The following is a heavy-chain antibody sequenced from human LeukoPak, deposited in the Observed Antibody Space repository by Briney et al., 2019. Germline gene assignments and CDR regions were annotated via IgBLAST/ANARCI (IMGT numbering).Heavy chain of an antibody. Sequence: GESLKISCKGSGYSFTSYWISWVRQMPGKGLEWMGRIDPSDSYTNYSPSFQGHVTISADKSNSTAYLQWSSLKASDTAMYYCATYYYDSSGQYYFDYWGQGTLVTVSS. CDR2: IDPSDSYT. CDR3: ATYYYDSSGQYYFDY. CDR1: GYSFTSYW. D-gene: IGHD3-22*01. J-gene: IGHJ4*02. V-gene: IGHV5-10-1*01.